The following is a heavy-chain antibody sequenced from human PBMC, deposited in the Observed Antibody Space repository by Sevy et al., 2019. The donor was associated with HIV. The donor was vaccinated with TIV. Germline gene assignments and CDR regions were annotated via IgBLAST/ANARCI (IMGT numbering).Heavy chain of an antibody. V-gene: IGHV1-2*02. CDR2: INPNSGGT. CDR3: ARGTGTAATPYYYYGMDV. CDR1: GYTFTGYY. Sequence: ASVKVSCKASGYTFTGYYMHWVRQAPGQGLEWMGWINPNSGGTNYAQKFQGRVTMTRDTSISTAYMELSRLRSDDTAVYYCARGTGTAATPYYYYGMDVWGQGTTVTVSS. D-gene: IGHD2-15*01. J-gene: IGHJ6*02.